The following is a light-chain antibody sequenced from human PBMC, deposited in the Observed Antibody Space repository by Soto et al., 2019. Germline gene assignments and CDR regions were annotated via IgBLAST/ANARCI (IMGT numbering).Light chain of an antibody. Sequence: DIHMTQSPSTLSELVGDTVPISCRASQTISGWLAWYQQRPGKAPNLLIFDASTLESGVPSRFSGSGSGTTFTLTISSLQSDDFATYYCLQYNGYYRTFGQGTKVDIK. CDR1: QTISGW. J-gene: IGKJ1*01. CDR2: DAS. V-gene: IGKV1-5*01. CDR3: LQYNGYYRT.